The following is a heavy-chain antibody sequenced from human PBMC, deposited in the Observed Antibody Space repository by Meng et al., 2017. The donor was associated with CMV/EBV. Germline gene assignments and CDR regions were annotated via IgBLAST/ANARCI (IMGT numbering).Heavy chain of an antibody. CDR3: ARGNNWDRLLDF. CDR2: ITPMSGGT. V-gene: IGHV1-2*02. CDR1: GYTFTGHY. J-gene: IGHJ4*02. D-gene: IGHD3-3*01. Sequence: ASVKVSCKASGYTFTGHYIHWVRQAPGHGLEWMGWITPMSGGTNYAQNFQDRVTMTRDTSTNTAYMELSRVRSDDTAVYYCARGNNWDRLLDFWGQGTLVTVSS.